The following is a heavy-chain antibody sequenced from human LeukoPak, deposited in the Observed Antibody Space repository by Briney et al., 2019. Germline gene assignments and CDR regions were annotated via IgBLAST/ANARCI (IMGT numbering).Heavy chain of an antibody. Sequence: PSETLSLTCTVSGGSISSYYWSWIRQPPGKGLEWIGYIYYSGSTNYNPSLKSRVTISVDTSKNQFSLKLSSVTAADTAVYYCARAITIDDAFDIWGQGTMVTVSS. V-gene: IGHV4-59*01. CDR3: ARAITIDDAFDI. CDR1: GGSISSYY. D-gene: IGHD3-10*01. J-gene: IGHJ3*02. CDR2: IYYSGST.